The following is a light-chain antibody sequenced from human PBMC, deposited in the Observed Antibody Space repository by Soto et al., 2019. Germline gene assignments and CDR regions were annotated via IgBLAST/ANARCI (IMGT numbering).Light chain of an antibody. CDR3: ATWDSSLSVYH. Sequence: QSVLTQPPSVSAAPGQRVTITCSGSSSNIGKTFISWYQQVSGAAPRLIIYDSFQRASGIPDRVSDSKSGTSDTLDIAGLQTGDEASYSCATWDSSLSVYHFGTGTKGTVL. J-gene: IGLJ1*01. CDR1: SSNIGKTF. CDR2: DSF. V-gene: IGLV1-51*01.